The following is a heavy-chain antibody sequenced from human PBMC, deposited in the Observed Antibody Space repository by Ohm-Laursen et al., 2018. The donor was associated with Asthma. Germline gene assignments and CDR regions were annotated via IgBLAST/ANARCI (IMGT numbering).Heavy chain of an antibody. CDR2: GGSYYDGGLK. J-gene: IGHJ5*02. Sequence: SLRLSCSAPGFTFSSYGMHWVRQAPGKGLGWAAVGGSYYDGGLKYYADSVNGRFTVSRDDSKNTLYLQMNSLRPDDTAVYYCTRDAMPGSGANWARNLFDPWGQGTLVTVST. CDR3: TRDAMPGSGANWARNLFDP. CDR1: GFTFSSYG. V-gene: IGHV3-30*03. D-gene: IGHD3-10*01.